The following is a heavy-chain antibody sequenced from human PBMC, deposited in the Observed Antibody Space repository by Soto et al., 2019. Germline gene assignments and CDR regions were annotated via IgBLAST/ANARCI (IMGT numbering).Heavy chain of an antibody. J-gene: IGHJ6*02. V-gene: IGHV3-43*01. D-gene: IGHD2-15*01. CDR1: VFTFDDYT. Sequence: PGGSLRLSCAASVFTFDDYTMHWVRQAPGKGLEWVSLISWDGGSTYYADSVKGRFTISRDNSKNSLYLQMNSLRTEDTALYYCAKDIFHGGKIRLHYYYYGMDVWGQGTTVTVSS. CDR2: ISWDGGST. CDR3: AKDIFHGGKIRLHYYYYGMDV.